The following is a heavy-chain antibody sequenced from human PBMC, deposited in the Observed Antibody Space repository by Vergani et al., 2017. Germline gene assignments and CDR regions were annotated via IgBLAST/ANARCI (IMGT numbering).Heavy chain of an antibody. D-gene: IGHD1-26*01. CDR3: AREWDLSGFDY. J-gene: IGHJ4*02. CDR2: IYYSGST. CDR1: GGSISSYY. V-gene: IGHV4-59*01. Sequence: QVQLQESGPGLVKPSETLSLTCTVSGGSISSYYWSWIRQPPGKGLEWIVYIYYSGSTNYNPSLKSRDTISVDTSKIQFTLKLSSVPAADTAVYYCAREWDLSGFDYWGQGTLVTVSS.